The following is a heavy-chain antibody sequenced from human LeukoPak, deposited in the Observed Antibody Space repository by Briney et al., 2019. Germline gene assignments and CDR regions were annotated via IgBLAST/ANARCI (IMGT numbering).Heavy chain of an antibody. CDR2: IYYSGST. J-gene: IGHJ4*02. CDR1: GGTISSHY. D-gene: IGHD3-10*01. CDR3: ARSRGFGSYFDY. V-gene: IGHV4-59*11. Sequence: SETLSLTCTVSGGTISSHYLSWIRQPPGKGLEWIGFIYYSGSTNYNPSHKSRVTISVNPSKNQSSLKLSSVTAADTAVYYCARSRGFGSYFDYWGQGTLVTVSS.